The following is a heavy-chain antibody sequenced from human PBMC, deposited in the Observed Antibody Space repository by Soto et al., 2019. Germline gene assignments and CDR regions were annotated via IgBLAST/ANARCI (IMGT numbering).Heavy chain of an antibody. CDR2: ISAYNGNT. CDR1: GYTFTSYG. Sequence: QVQLVQSGAEVKKLGASVKVSCKASGYTFTSYGISWVRQAPGQGLEWMGWISAYNGNTNYAQKLQGRVTMTTDTSTSTAYMELRSLRSDDTAVYYCARVEVAAAGTMGDYYYGMDVWGQGTTVTVSS. D-gene: IGHD6-13*01. J-gene: IGHJ6*02. V-gene: IGHV1-18*01. CDR3: ARVEVAAAGTMGDYYYGMDV.